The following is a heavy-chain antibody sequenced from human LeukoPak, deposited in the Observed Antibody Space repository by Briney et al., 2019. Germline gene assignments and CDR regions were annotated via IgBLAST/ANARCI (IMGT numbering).Heavy chain of an antibody. D-gene: IGHD1-26*01. V-gene: IGHV1-3*01. CDR2: INAGNGNT. J-gene: IGHJ6*02. Sequence: GASVKVSCKASGYTFTSYAMHWVRQAPGQRLEWMGWINAGNGNTKYSQKFQGRVTITRDTSASTAYMELSSLRSDDTAVYYCARDPIVGATWYYYYYGMDVWGQGTTVTVSS. CDR1: GYTFTSYA. CDR3: ARDPIVGATWYYYYYGMDV.